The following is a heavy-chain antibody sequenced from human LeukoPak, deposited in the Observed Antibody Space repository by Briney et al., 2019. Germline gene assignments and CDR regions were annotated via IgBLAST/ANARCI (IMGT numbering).Heavy chain of an antibody. CDR2: ISVSGT. J-gene: IGHJ6*03. D-gene: IGHD2-21*01. Sequence: PGGSLRLSCTASGFRFGGYSIHWVRQAPGKGLEWLSYISVSGTIHADSVMGRVTVSRDNAKNSLYLQMNSLRTEGTAVYYCARIRGSTLAISYMDVWGKGTPVTVSS. CDR3: ARIRGSTLAISYMDV. CDR1: GFRFGGYS. V-gene: IGHV3-48*04.